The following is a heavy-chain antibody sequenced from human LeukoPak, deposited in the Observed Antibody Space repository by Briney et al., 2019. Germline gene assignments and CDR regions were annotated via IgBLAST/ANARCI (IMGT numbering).Heavy chain of an antibody. D-gene: IGHD3-10*01. CDR2: IYYSGSP. J-gene: IGHJ6*02. Sequence: SETLSLTCTVSGGSISSYYWSWIRQPPGKGLEWIAYIYYSGSPDYNPSLKSRVTILVDTSKNQFSLKLSSVTAADPAVYYCARHADGSGSSSWYYGMDVWGQGTTVTVSS. CDR1: GGSISSYY. CDR3: ARHADGSGSSSWYYGMDV. V-gene: IGHV4-59*08.